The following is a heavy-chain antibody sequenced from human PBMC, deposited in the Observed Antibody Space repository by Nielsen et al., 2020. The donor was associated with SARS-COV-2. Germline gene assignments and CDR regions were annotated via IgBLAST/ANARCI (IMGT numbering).Heavy chain of an antibody. CDR3: ASYIAARPSYYYYGMDV. J-gene: IGHJ6*02. D-gene: IGHD6-6*01. V-gene: IGHV1-8*01. CDR2: MNPNSGNT. Sequence: ASVKVSCKASGYTFTSYDINWVRQATGQGLEWMGWMNPNSGNTGYAQKFQGRVTMTRNTSISTAYMELSSLRSEDTAVYYCASYIAARPSYYYYGMDVWGQGTMVTVSS. CDR1: GYTFTSYD.